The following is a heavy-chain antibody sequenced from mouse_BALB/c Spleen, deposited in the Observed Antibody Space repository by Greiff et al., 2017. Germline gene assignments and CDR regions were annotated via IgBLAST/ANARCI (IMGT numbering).Heavy chain of an antibody. Sequence: VHVKQSGAELVKPGASVKLSCTASGFNIKDTYMHWVKQRPEQGLEWIGRIDPANGNTKYDPKFQGKATITADTSSNTAYLQLSSLTSEDTAVYYCAVYDSLNFDYWGQGTTLTVSS. J-gene: IGHJ2*01. CDR3: AVYDSLNFDY. CDR2: IDPANGNT. V-gene: IGHV14-3*02. D-gene: IGHD2-3*01. CDR1: GFNIKDTY.